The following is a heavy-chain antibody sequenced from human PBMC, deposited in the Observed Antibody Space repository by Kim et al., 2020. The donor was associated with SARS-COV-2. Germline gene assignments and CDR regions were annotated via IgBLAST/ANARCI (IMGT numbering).Heavy chain of an antibody. CDR1: GGSISSGSYY. CDR3: ARGGYSSGWYNSWYYYGMDV. D-gene: IGHD6-19*01. V-gene: IGHV4-61*02. CDR2: IYTSGST. J-gene: IGHJ6*02. Sequence: SETLSLTCTVSGGSISSGSYYWSWIRQPAGKGLEWIGRIYTSGSTNYNPSLKSRVTISVDTSKNQFSLKLSSVTAADTAVYYCARGGYSSGWYNSWYYYGMDVWGQGTTVTVSS.